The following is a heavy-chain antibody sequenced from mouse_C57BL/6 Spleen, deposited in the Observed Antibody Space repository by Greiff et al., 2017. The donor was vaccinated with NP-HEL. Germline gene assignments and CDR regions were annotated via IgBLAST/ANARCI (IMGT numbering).Heavy chain of an antibody. V-gene: IGHV1-80*01. CDR1: GYAFSSYW. CDR2: IYPGDGDT. CDR3: ARERDGYPFAY. D-gene: IGHD2-3*01. J-gene: IGHJ3*01. Sequence: VQLKESGAELVKPGASVKISCKASGYAFSSYWMNWVKQRPGKGLEWIGQIYPGDGDTNYNGKFKGKATLTADKSSSTAYMQLSSLTSEDSAVYFCARERDGYPFAYWGQGTLVTVSA.